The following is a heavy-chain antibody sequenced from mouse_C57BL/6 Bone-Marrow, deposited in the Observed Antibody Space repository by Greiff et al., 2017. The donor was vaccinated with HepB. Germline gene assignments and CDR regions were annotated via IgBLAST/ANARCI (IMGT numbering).Heavy chain of an antibody. J-gene: IGHJ2*01. V-gene: IGHV3-8*01. Sequence: DVQLQESGPGLAKPSQTLSLTCSVTGYSITSDYWNWIRKFPGNKLEYMGYISYSGSTYYNPSLKSRNSITPDTSKNQYYLQWNTVTTEDTATYYCAKDKGYGSISFDYWGQGTTLTVSS. CDR3: AKDKGYGSISFDY. D-gene: IGHD1-1*01. CDR1: GYSITSDY. CDR2: ISYSGST.